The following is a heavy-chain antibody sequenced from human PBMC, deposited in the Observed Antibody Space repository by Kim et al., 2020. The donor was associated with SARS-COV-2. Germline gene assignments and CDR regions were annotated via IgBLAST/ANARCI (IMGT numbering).Heavy chain of an antibody. CDR1: GFTFSSYG. Sequence: GGSLRLSCAASGFTFSSYGMHWVRQAPGKGLEWVAVISYDGSNKYYADSVKGRFTISRDNSKNTLYLQMNSLRAEDTAVYYCAKGNYDFWSGYYTSAFDIWGQGTMVTVSS. D-gene: IGHD3-3*01. CDR3: AKGNYDFWSGYYTSAFDI. V-gene: IGHV3-30*18. CDR2: ISYDGSNK. J-gene: IGHJ3*02.